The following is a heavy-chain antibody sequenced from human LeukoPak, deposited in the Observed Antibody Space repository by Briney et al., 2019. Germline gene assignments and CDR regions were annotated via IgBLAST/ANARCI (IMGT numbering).Heavy chain of an antibody. D-gene: IGHD2-2*02. Sequence: GGSLRLSCAASGFTFSNAWMSWVRQAPGKGLEWVGRIKSKTDGGTTDYAAPVKGRFTISRDDSKNTLYLQMNSLKTEDTAVYYCTTHRRYCSSTSCYTRYGYYFDYWGQGTLVTVSS. J-gene: IGHJ4*02. CDR2: IKSKTDGGTT. CDR1: GFTFSNAW. CDR3: TTHRRYCSSTSCYTRYGYYFDY. V-gene: IGHV3-15*01.